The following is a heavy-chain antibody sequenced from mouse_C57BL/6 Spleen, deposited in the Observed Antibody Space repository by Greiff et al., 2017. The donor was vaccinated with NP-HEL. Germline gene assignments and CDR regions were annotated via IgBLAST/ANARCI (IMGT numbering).Heavy chain of an antibody. J-gene: IGHJ2*01. Sequence: QVQLQHSGAELVKPGASVKISCKASGYAFSSYWMNWVKQRPGKGLEWIGQIYPGDGDTNYNGKFKGKATLTADKSSSTAYMQLSSLTSEDSAVYFRARWTGTGYFDYWGQGTTLTVSS. CDR3: ARWTGTGYFDY. CDR1: GYAFSSYW. CDR2: IYPGDGDT. V-gene: IGHV1-80*01. D-gene: IGHD4-1*01.